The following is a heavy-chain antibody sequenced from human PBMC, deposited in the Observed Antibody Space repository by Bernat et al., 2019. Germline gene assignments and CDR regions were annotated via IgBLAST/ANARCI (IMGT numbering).Heavy chain of an antibody. CDR3: AREVPTRAIPYSSSWYRYFQH. V-gene: IGHV1-69*08. D-gene: IGHD6-13*01. CDR2: IIPILGIA. J-gene: IGHJ1*01. CDR1: GGTFSSYT. Sequence: QVQLVQSGAEVKKPGSSVKVSCKASGGTFSSYTISWVRQAPGQGLEWMGRIIPILGIANYAQKFQGRVTITADKSTSTAYMELSSLRSEDTAVYYCAREVPTRAIPYSSSWYRYFQHWGQGTLVTVPS.